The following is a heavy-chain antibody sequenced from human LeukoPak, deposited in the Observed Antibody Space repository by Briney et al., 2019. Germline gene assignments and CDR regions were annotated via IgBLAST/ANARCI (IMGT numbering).Heavy chain of an antibody. Sequence: SETLSLTCVVYGGSFSGYYWSWIRQPPGKGLEWIGEINHSGSTNYNPSLKSRVSMSVDTSKNQFFLKLSSVTAADTAVYYCARVSGGGSTAYWGQGTLVTVSS. D-gene: IGHD5/OR15-5a*01. CDR3: ARVSGGGSTAY. J-gene: IGHJ4*02. V-gene: IGHV4-34*01. CDR1: GGSFSGYY. CDR2: INHSGST.